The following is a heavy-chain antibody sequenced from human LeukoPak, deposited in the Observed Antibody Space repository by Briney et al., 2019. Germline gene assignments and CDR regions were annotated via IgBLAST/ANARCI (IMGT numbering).Heavy chain of an antibody. CDR2: IYYSGTT. CDR1: GGSISSSNSY. Sequence: PSETLSLTCTVSGGSISSSNSYWDWIRQPPGKGLEWIGTIYYSGTTYYNPSLKSRVTISADTSKNQFSLKLSSVTAADTAVYYCARDRGIVGATDYWGQGTLVIVSS. D-gene: IGHD1-26*01. CDR3: ARDRGIVGATDY. V-gene: IGHV4-39*07. J-gene: IGHJ4*02.